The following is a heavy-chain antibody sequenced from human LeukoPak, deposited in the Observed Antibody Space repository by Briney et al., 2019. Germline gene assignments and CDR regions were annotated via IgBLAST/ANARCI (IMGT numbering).Heavy chain of an antibody. Sequence: AGGSLRLSCAASGFTYSSYAMSWVRQAPGKGLEWVSAISGSGGSTYYADSVKGRFTISRDNSKNTLYLQMNSLRAEDTAVYYCAKSRGLIAAATYWGQGTLVTVSS. CDR3: AKSRGLIAAATY. CDR2: ISGSGGST. V-gene: IGHV3-23*01. CDR1: GFTYSSYA. J-gene: IGHJ4*02. D-gene: IGHD6-13*01.